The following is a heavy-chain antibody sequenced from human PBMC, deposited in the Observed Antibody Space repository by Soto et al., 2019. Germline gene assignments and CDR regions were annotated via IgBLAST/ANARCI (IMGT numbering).Heavy chain of an antibody. D-gene: IGHD3-22*01. CDR2: ISGSGGST. CDR3: AKDPVYYYDSSGYFAPDY. V-gene: IGHV3-23*01. J-gene: IGHJ4*02. CDR1: GFTFSSYA. Sequence: GSLRLSCATSGFTFSSYAMSWVRQAPGKGLEWVSAISGSGGSTYYADSVKGRFTISRDNSKNTLYLQMNSLRAEDTAVYYCAKDPVYYYDSSGYFAPDYWGQGTLVTVSS.